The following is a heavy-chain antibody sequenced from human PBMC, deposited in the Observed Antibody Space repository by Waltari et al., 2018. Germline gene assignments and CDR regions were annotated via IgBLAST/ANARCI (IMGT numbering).Heavy chain of an antibody. D-gene: IGHD6-13*01. Sequence: QVQLVQSGAEVKKPGSSVKVSCKASGGTFSSYAISWVRQAPGQGLEWMGGIIPSFGTANYAQKFQGRVTITADESTSTAYMELSSLRSEDTAVYYCARPGKIAAAARSSFDYWGQGTLVTVSS. J-gene: IGHJ4*02. V-gene: IGHV1-69*01. CDR2: IIPSFGTA. CDR1: GGTFSSYA. CDR3: ARPGKIAAAARSSFDY.